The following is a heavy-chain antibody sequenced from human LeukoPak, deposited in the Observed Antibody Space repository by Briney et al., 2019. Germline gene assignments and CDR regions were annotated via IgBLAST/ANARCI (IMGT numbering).Heavy chain of an antibody. D-gene: IGHD3-22*01. CDR2: IITHNGNT. Sequence: ASVKVSCKASGYTFTSYGISWVRQAPGQGLEWMGWIITHNGNTNYAQKLQGRVTMTTDTSTSTVYMELSSLRSEDTALYYCARDPKDDTSGYYYFDYWGQGTLVTVSS. CDR1: GYTFTSYG. CDR3: ARDPKDDTSGYYYFDY. J-gene: IGHJ4*02. V-gene: IGHV1-18*01.